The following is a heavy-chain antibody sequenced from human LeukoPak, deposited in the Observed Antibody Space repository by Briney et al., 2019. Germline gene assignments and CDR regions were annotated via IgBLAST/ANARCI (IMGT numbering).Heavy chain of an antibody. CDR1: GVTFSSYW. CDR3: ARAYDCSSTSCYDLARWYYFDY. J-gene: IGHJ4*02. V-gene: IGHV3-7*03. D-gene: IGHD2-2*01. Sequence: GGSLRLSCAASGVTFSSYWMSWVRQAPGKGLEWEANIKQDGSEKYYVDSVKGRFTISRDNAKNSLYLQMNSLRAEDTAVYYCARAYDCSSTSCYDLARWYYFDYWGQGTLVTVSS. CDR2: IKQDGSEK.